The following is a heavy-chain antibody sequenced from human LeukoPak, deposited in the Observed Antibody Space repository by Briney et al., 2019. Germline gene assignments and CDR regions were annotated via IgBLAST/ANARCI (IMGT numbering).Heavy chain of an antibody. J-gene: IGHJ5*02. CDR1: GYSISSGYY. Sequence: SSETLSLTCTVSGYSISSGYYWGWIRQPPGKGLEWIGSIYHSGSTYYNPSLKSRVTISVDTSKNQFSLKLSSVTAADTAVYYCARDIPYSSGWLAQGSWFDPWGQGTLVTVSS. V-gene: IGHV4-38-2*02. CDR2: IYHSGST. CDR3: ARDIPYSSGWLAQGSWFDP. D-gene: IGHD6-19*01.